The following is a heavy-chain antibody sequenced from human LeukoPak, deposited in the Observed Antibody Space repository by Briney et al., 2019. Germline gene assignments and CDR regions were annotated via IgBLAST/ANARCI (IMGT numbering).Heavy chain of an antibody. CDR1: GYTFTGYY. J-gene: IGHJ3*02. D-gene: IGHD3-22*01. V-gene: IGHV1-2*02. CDR3: ARAGVWDYSDTSGYHNGAFDS. Sequence: GASVKVSCKASGYTFTGYYMHWVRQAPGQGLEWMGWINPNSGGTNYAQKFQGRVTMTRDTSISTAYMELSRLRSGDTALYYCARAGVWDYSDTSGYHNGAFDSWGQGTMVTVSS. CDR2: INPNSGGT.